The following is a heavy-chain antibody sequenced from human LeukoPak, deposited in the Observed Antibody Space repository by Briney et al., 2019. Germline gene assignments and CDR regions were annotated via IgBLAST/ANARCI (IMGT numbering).Heavy chain of an antibody. D-gene: IGHD5-12*01. CDR1: GYTFTSYD. CDR3: ARVRVATIGAYYYYAMDV. CDR2: ISAYNGNT. V-gene: IGHV1-18*01. Sequence: ASVKVSCKASGYTFTSYDINWVRQATGQGLEWMGWISAYNGNTNYAQKFQDRVTMTTDTSASTAYMELWSLRSDDTAVYYCARVRVATIGAYYYYAMDVXXQGTTVTVSS. J-gene: IGHJ6*02.